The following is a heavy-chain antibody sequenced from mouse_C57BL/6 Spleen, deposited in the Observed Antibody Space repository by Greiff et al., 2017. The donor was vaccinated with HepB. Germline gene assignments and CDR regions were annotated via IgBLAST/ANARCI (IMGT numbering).Heavy chain of an antibody. V-gene: IGHV3-6*01. Sequence: VQLKESGPGLVKPSQSLSLTCSVTGYSITSGYYWNWIRQFPGNKLEWMGYISYDGSNNYNPSLKNRISITRDTSKNQFFLKLNSVTTEDTATYYCARLGPYAMDYWGQGTSVTVSS. CDR3: ARLGPYAMDY. CDR2: ISYDGSN. CDR1: GYSITSGYY. J-gene: IGHJ4*01. D-gene: IGHD4-1*01.